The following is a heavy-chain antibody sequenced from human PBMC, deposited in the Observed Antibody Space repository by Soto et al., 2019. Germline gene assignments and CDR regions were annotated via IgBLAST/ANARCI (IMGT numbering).Heavy chain of an antibody. Sequence: QVQLVQSGAEVKKPGSSVKVSCKASGGTFSSYAISWVQQAPGQGLEWMGGIIPIFGTANYAQKFQGRVTITADESTSTAYMELSSLRSEDTAVYYCARGGSGGVAAPFDYWGQGTLVTVSS. V-gene: IGHV1-69*01. J-gene: IGHJ4*02. CDR1: GGTFSSYA. CDR3: ARGGSGGVAAPFDY. D-gene: IGHD6-19*01. CDR2: IIPIFGTA.